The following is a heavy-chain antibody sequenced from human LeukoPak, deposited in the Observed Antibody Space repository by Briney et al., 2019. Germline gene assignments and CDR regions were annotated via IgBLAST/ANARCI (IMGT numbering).Heavy chain of an antibody. CDR1: GYTFTNYW. CDR3: ARRFYGDYSAYHDAFDI. D-gene: IGHD4-17*01. V-gene: IGHV5-51*01. Sequence: GDSLKISCEGFGYTFTNYWIGWVPQMPGKGLKWMEVISPGDSRTRYSPSFQGQVTISADKSVSTAYLQWSSLKASDTAMYYCARRFYGDYSAYHDAFDIWGQGTMVTVSS. CDR2: ISPGDSRT. J-gene: IGHJ3*02.